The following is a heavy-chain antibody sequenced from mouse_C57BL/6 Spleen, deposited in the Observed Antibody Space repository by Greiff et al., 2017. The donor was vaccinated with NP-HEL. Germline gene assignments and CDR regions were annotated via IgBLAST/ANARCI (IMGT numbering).Heavy chain of an antibody. V-gene: IGHV5-6*01. J-gene: IGHJ2*01. Sequence: EVKLMESGGDLVKPGGSLKLSCAASGFTFSSYGMSWVRQTPDKRLEWVATISSGGSYTYYPDSVKGRFTISRDNAKNTLYLQMSSLKSEDTAMYYCARPGVTGPYYFDYWGQGTTLTVSS. CDR2: ISSGGSYT. CDR1: GFTFSSYG. CDR3: ARPGVTGPYYFDY. D-gene: IGHD4-1*01.